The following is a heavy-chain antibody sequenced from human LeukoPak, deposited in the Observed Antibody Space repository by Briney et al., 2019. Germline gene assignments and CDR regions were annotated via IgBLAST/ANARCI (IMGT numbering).Heavy chain of an antibody. V-gene: IGHV3-7*01. D-gene: IGHD6-13*01. Sequence: GGSLRLSCAASGFTFSSYSMNWVRQAPGKGLEWVASIRLDGGEKSYVDSVKGRFTISRDNTKNSLYPQMSSLRAEDTAVYFCARDGAAAGLYFDLWGQGTLVTVSS. CDR1: GFTFSSYS. CDR3: ARDGAAAGLYFDL. CDR2: IRLDGGEK. J-gene: IGHJ4*01.